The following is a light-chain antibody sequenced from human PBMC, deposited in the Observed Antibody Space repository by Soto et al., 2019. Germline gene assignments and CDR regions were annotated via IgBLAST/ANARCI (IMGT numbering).Light chain of an antibody. V-gene: IGKV3-15*01. Sequence: EIVMTQSPATLSVSPGERATLSCRASQSVSSNFAWYQQKPGQAPRLLIYGASTSSTGIPARFSGRGSGPSFTLPISTLLSEDFAVYSCQHYHNWRPPTFGHGTKV. CDR1: QSVSSN. CDR2: GAS. CDR3: QHYHNWRPPT. J-gene: IGKJ1*01.